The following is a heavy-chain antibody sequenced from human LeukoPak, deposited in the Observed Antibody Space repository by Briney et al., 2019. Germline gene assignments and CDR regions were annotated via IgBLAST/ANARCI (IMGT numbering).Heavy chain of an antibody. J-gene: IGHJ4*02. CDR2: IYYSGST. CDR1: GGSISRSSYY. CDR3: ARQAAQTYDY. V-gene: IGHV4-39*01. Sequence: SETLSLTCTVSGGSISRSSYYWGWIRQPPGKGLEYIGNIYYSGSTDYNPSLKSRVTISVDMSKDQFSLKLSSVTAADTALYYCARQAAQTYDYWGQGTLVTVSS.